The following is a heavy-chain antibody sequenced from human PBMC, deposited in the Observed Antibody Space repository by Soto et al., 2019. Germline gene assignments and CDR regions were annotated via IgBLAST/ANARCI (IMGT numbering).Heavy chain of an antibody. J-gene: IGHJ4*02. CDR2: IYFRGTT. Sequence: SETLSLTCTVTGGSISSYYWSWIRQPPGKGLEWIGYIYFRGTTNYNPSLKSRVTMSADTSKNQFSLKLNSVTAADTAVYYCARMNYYDTSGYPFDYWGQGMMVTVSS. CDR3: ARMNYYDTSGYPFDY. D-gene: IGHD3-22*01. V-gene: IGHV4-59*01. CDR1: GGSISSYY.